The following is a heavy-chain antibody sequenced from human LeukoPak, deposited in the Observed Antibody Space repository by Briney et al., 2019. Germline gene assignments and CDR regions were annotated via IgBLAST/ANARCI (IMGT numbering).Heavy chain of an antibody. V-gene: IGHV3-11*01. D-gene: IGHD3-22*01. CDR1: GFTVSSNY. CDR3: ARGVTYYYDSSGYSY. CDR2: ISSSGSTI. J-gene: IGHJ4*02. Sequence: GGSLRLSCAASGFTVSSNYMSWVRQAPGKGLEWVSYISSSGSTIYYADSVKGRFTISRDNAKNSLYLQMNSLRAEDTAVYYCARGVTYYYDSSGYSYWGQGTLVTVSS.